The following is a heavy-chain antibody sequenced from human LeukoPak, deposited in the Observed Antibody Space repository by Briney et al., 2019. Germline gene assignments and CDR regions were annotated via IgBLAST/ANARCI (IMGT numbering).Heavy chain of an antibody. CDR1: GGSISSYY. Sequence: SETLSLTCTVSGGSISSYYWSWIPQPAGKGLEWSGRIYTSGSSNYNPSLKSRVTMSVDTSKNQFSLKLSSVTAADTAVYYCARGSGYDIDYWGQGTLVTVSS. CDR3: ARGSGYDIDY. CDR2: IYTSGSS. J-gene: IGHJ4*02. V-gene: IGHV4-4*07. D-gene: IGHD5-12*01.